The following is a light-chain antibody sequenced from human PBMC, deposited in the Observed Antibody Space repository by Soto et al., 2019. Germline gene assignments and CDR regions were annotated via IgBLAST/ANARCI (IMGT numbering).Light chain of an antibody. J-gene: IGLJ2*01. V-gene: IGLV2-8*01. CDR1: SSDIGIYNY. Sequence: QSALTQPPSASGSPGQSVTISCTGTSSDIGIYNYVSWYQQHPDKAPKLMIFEVNERPSGVPDRFSGSKSGNTASLTVSGLQAEDEADYYCTSYAGSNNPVVFGGGTKLAVL. CDR2: EVN. CDR3: TSYAGSNNPVV.